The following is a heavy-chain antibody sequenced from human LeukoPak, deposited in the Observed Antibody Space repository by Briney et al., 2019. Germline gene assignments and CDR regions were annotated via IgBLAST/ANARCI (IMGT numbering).Heavy chain of an antibody. D-gene: IGHD6-13*01. CDR1: GFTFRRYG. V-gene: IGHV3-23*01. J-gene: IGHJ4*02. CDR3: AREGGFTGYGSSWYEDVFVY. CDR2: ISGSGGST. Sequence: GETLRLSCAASGFTFRRYGMSWVRQAPGKGLEWVSAISGSGGSTYYADSVKGRFTISRDNSKNTLYLQMNSLRAEDTAVYYCAREGGFTGYGSSWYEDVFVYWGQGTLVIVSS.